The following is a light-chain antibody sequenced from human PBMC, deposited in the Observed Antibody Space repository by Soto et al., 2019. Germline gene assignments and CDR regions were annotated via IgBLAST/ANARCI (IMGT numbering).Light chain of an antibody. CDR1: QSISSW. CDR2: DAS. V-gene: IGKV1-5*01. Sequence: DIQMTQSPSTLSASVGDRVTITCRASQSISSWLAWYQQKPGKAPKLLIYDASSLESGVPSRFSGSGSGTAFTLTISSLQPDDFAADDCQQYNSYSRTFGGGTKVEIK. CDR3: QQYNSYSRT. J-gene: IGKJ4*01.